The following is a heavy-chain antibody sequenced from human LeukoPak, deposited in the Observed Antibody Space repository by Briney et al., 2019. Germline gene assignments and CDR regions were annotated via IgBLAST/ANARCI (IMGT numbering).Heavy chain of an antibody. CDR2: ITSGRSFI. V-gene: IGHV3-21*01. J-gene: IGHJ2*01. CDR3: ARSDLGYWYFDL. Sequence: GGSLRLSCAASGFTFNSYNMHWVRQAPGKGLEWVSAITSGRSFIKYADSVKGRFTISRDNAKNSLYLQMSSLRAEDTGVYYCARSDLGYWYFDLWGRGTLVTVSS. CDR1: GFTFNSYN.